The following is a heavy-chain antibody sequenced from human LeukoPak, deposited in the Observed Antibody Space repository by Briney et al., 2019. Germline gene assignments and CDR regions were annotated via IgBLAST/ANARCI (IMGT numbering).Heavy chain of an antibody. CDR2: ISGSSSSI. CDR3: ARGRHSGDWLIEI. V-gene: IGHV3-48*02. D-gene: IGHD6-25*01. J-gene: IGHJ4*01. Sequence: GVSLRLSCAASGLTFSSYSMNWVRQAPGKGLEWVSFISGSSSSIYYADSVKGRFTISRDNAKNSLYLQMNSLRDEDTAVYYCARGRHSGDWLIEIWGQGTVVTVSS. CDR1: GLTFSSYS.